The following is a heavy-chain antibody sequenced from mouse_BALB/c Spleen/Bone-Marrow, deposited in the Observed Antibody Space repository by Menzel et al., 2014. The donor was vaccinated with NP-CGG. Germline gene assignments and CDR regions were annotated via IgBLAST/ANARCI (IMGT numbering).Heavy chain of an antibody. Sequence: QVQLKQSGAELVKPGASVKLSCKASGYTFTSYYMYWVKQRPGQGLEWIGGINPSNGGTNFNEKFKSKATLTVDKSSSTAYMHLSSLTSEDSAVYYCTRSEPFAYWGQGTLVTVSA. J-gene: IGHJ3*01. CDR3: TRSEPFAY. V-gene: IGHV1S81*02. CDR1: GYTFTSYY. CDR2: INPSNGGT.